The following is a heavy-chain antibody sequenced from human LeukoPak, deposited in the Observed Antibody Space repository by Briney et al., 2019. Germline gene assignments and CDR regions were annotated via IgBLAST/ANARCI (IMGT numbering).Heavy chain of an antibody. CDR3: AKPIGYCSGGSCYKTHFDY. CDR2: ISYDGSNK. J-gene: IGHJ4*02. CDR1: GFTFRNYY. Sequence: GGSLRLSCAASGFTFRNYYMHWVRQAPGKGLEWVAVISYDGSNKYYADSVKGRLTISRDNSKNTLYLQMNSLRAEDTAVYYCAKPIGYCSGGSCYKTHFDYWGQGTLVTVSS. D-gene: IGHD2-15*01. V-gene: IGHV3-30-3*01.